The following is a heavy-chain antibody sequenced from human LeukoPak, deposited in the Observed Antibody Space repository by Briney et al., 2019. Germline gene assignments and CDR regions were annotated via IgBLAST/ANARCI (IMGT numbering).Heavy chain of an antibody. CDR1: RGSISSGGYY. J-gene: IGHJ4*02. CDR3: ARVNTAMVTGFDY. D-gene: IGHD5-18*01. CDR2: IYYSGST. V-gene: IGHV4-31*03. Sequence: SETLSLTCTVSRGSISSGGYYWSWIRQHPGKGLEWIGYIYYSGSTYYNPSLKSRVTISVDASKNQFSLKLSSVTAADTAVYYCARVNTAMVTGFDYWGQGTLVTVSS.